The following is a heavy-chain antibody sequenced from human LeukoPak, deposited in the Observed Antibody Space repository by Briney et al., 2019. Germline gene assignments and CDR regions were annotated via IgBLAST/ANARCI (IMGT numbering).Heavy chain of an antibody. V-gene: IGHV3-30*04. CDR2: ISYDGSNK. Sequence: GGSLRLSCAASGFTFSSYAMHWVRQAPGKGLGWVAVISYDGSNKYYADSVKGRFTISRDNSKNTLYLQMNSLRAEDTAVYYCARDQYCSSTSCSPPSYYYGMDVWGKGTTVTVSS. J-gene: IGHJ6*04. CDR3: ARDQYCSSTSCSPPSYYYGMDV. CDR1: GFTFSSYA. D-gene: IGHD2-2*01.